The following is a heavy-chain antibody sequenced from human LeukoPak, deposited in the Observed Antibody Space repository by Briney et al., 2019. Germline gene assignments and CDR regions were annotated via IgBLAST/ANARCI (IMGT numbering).Heavy chain of an antibody. Sequence: SETLSLTCTVSGGSISSGGYYWSWIRQPPGKGLEWIGYIYHSGSTYYNPSLKSRVTISVDRSKNQFSLKLSSVTAADTAVYYCARGGGVYYDSSGYHRGHPFDYWGQGTLVTVSS. J-gene: IGHJ4*02. CDR3: ARGGGVYYDSSGYHRGHPFDY. V-gene: IGHV4-30-2*01. CDR2: IYHSGST. CDR1: GGSISSGGYY. D-gene: IGHD3-22*01.